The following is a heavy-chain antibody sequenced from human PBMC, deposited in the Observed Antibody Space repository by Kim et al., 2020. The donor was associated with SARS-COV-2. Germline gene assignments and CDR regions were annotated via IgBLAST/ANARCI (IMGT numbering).Heavy chain of an antibody. J-gene: IGHJ5*02. CDR1: GGSFSGYY. CDR3: ARGQKYYDILTGYYSRWFDP. CDR2: INHSGST. Sequence: SETLSITCAVYGGSFSGYYWSWIRQPPGKGLEWIGEINHSGSTNYNPSLKSRVTISVDTSKNQFPLKLSSVTAADTAVYYCARGQKYYDILTGYYSRWFDPWGQGTLVTVSS. D-gene: IGHD3-9*01. V-gene: IGHV4-34*01.